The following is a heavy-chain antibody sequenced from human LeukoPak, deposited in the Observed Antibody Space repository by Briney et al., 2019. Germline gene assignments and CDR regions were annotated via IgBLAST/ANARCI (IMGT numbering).Heavy chain of an antibody. V-gene: IGHV1-46*01. Sequence: ASVKVSCKASGYTFTSYYMHWVRQAPGQGLEWMGIIDPSGGSTSYAQKFQGRVTMTRDTSTSTVYMELSSLRSEDTAVYYCARDLHKRGFDPWGQGTLVTVSS. CDR1: GYTFTSYY. CDR3: ARDLHKRGFDP. J-gene: IGHJ5*02. CDR2: IDPSGGST.